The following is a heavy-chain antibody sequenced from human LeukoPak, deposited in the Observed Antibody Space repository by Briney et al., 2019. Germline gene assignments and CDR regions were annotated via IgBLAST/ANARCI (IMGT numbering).Heavy chain of an antibody. CDR2: ISGSGGST. CDR3: ARGGYCSGGRCYSDDDYYGMDV. V-gene: IGHV3-23*01. D-gene: IGHD2-15*01. CDR1: GFTFSNYA. Sequence: AGGSLRLSCVASGFTFSNYAMSWVRQAPGKGLEWVSGISGSGGSTYYADSVKGRFTISRDNSKDTLDLQMNSLRTEDTAVYYCARGGYCSGGRCYSDDDYYGMDVWGQGTTVTVSS. J-gene: IGHJ6*02.